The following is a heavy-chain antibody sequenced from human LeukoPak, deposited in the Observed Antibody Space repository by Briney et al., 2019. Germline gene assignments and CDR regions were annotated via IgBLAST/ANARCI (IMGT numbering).Heavy chain of an antibody. CDR2: TYYRSTWYN. V-gene: IGHV6-1*01. CDR1: GDSVSSNSVT. CDR3: ARRLTQYDCFDP. J-gene: IGHJ5*02. Sequence: SLTLSLTCAISGDSVSSNSVTWNRIRQSPSRGLEWLGRTYYRSTWYNDYAVSVRGRITVNPDTSKNQFSLHLNSVTPEDTAVYYCARRLTQYDCFDPWGQGILVTVSS. D-gene: IGHD2-2*01.